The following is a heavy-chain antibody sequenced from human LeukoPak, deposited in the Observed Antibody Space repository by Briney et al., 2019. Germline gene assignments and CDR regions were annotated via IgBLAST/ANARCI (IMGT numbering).Heavy chain of an antibody. CDR2: INPNSGGT. J-gene: IGHJ1*01. D-gene: IGHD3-22*01. V-gene: IGHV1-2*02. CDR3: ARDPVGYYDSSGPSEYFQH. Sequence: ASVKVSCKASGYTFTGYYMHWVRQAPGQGLEWMGWINPNSGGTNYAQKFQGRVTMTRDTYISTAYMELSRLRSDDTAVYYCARDPVGYYDSSGPSEYFQHWGQGTLVTVSS. CDR1: GYTFTGYY.